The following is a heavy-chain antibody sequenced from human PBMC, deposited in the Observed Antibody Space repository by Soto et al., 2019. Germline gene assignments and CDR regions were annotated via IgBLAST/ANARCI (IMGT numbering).Heavy chain of an antibody. Sequence: QVHLVQSGAEVKKPGASVKVSCKASGYTFTSYGITWVRQAPGKGLEWMGWISAHNGNTDYAQKLQGRVIVTRDTSTSTAYMELRSQISDDTAVYYCARGRYGDYWGQGAMVTVSS. D-gene: IGHD1-1*01. CDR2: ISAHNGNT. V-gene: IGHV1-18*01. CDR1: GYTFTSYG. CDR3: ARGRYGDY. J-gene: IGHJ4*02.